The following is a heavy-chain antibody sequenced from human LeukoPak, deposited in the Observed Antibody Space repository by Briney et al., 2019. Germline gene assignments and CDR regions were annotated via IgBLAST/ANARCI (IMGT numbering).Heavy chain of an antibody. CDR1: EFTFSTYA. J-gene: IGHJ3*02. Sequence: GGSLRLSCAASEFTFSTYAMHWVRQAPGKGLEYVSAISGRGDTTYYVDSVKGRFTISRDNSKNTMYLQMGSLGAEDMAVYYCARELVVTHGVSALDIWGQGTMVTVSS. D-gene: IGHD2-21*02. CDR3: ARELVVTHGVSALDI. CDR2: ISGRGDTT. V-gene: IGHV3-64*02.